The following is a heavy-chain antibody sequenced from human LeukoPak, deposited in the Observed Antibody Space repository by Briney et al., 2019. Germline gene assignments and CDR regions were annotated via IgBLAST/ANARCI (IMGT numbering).Heavy chain of an antibody. D-gene: IGHD3-3*01. J-gene: IGHJ4*02. CDR1: GLVFSTYT. CDR2: TTPSTDST. CDR3: VGNQDFWSGYHAFEY. V-gene: IGHV3-21*01. Sequence: GSLRLSCAASGLVFSTYTMSWVRQAPGKGLEWVSSTTPSTDSTNYADSVQGRFTISRDNAKKSAYLQMNSLRVEDTAVYFCVGNQDFWSGYHAFEYWGQGILVTVSS.